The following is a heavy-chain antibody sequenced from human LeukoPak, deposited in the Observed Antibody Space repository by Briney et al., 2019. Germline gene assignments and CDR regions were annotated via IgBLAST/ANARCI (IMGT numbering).Heavy chain of an antibody. D-gene: IGHD3-22*01. CDR3: ARNRRYYDSSGLPHFDY. CDR2: TWYDGSNK. J-gene: IGHJ4*02. V-gene: IGHV3-33*01. CDR1: GFTFSSHG. Sequence: PGRSLRLSCAVSGFTFSSHGMHWVRQAPGKGLEWVADTWYDGSNKYYADSVKGRFTISRDNSKNTLYLQMNSLRAEDTAVYYCARNRRYYDSSGLPHFDYWGQGTLVTVSS.